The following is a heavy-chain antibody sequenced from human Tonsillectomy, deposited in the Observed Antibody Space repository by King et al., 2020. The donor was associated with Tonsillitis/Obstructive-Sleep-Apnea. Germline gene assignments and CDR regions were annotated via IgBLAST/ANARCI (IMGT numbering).Heavy chain of an antibody. J-gene: IGHJ3*02. CDR1: GGSFSGYY. D-gene: IGHD3-10*01. Sequence: VQLQQWGAGLLKPSETLSLTCAVYGGSFSGYYWSWIRQPPGKGLEWIGKITHGGSTNYNPSLKSRVTISIDTSKNQFSLKLSSVTAAETAVFYCARMVPACFDAFAICGQGTIVTVP. V-gene: IGHV4-34*01. CDR2: ITHGGST. CDR3: ARMVPACFDAFAI.